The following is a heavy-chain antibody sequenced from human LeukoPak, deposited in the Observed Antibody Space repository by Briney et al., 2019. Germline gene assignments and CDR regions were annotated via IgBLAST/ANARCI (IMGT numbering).Heavy chain of an antibody. D-gene: IGHD5-12*01. J-gene: IGHJ4*02. CDR1: GGSISSSNW. V-gene: IGHV4-4*02. CDR2: IYHSGST. CDR3: ARLWYSGYDYYFDY. Sequence: SGTLSLTCAVSGGSISSSNWWSWVRQPPGKGLKWIGEIYHSGSTNYNPSLKSRVTISVDKSKNQFSLKLSSVTAADTAVYYCARLWYSGYDYYFDYWGQGTLVTVSS.